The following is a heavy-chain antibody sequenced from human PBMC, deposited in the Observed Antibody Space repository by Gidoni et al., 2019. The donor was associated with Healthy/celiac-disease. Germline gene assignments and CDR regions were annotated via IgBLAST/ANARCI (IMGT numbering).Heavy chain of an antibody. V-gene: IGHV4-30-2*01. J-gene: IGHJ4*02. Sequence: QLQLQESGSGLVKPSQTLSLTCAVSGGSISSCGYSWSWIRQPPGKGLEWIGYIYHSGSTYYNPSLKSRVTISVDRSKNQFSLKLSSVTAADTAVYYCASAANDFWSGSPFDYWGQGTLVTVSS. CDR3: ASAANDFWSGSPFDY. CDR2: IYHSGST. CDR1: GGSISSCGYS. D-gene: IGHD3-3*01.